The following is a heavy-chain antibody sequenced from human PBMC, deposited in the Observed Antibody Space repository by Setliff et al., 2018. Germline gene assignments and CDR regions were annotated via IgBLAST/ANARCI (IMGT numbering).Heavy chain of an antibody. CDR2: SNHGGST. D-gene: IGHD6-6*01. J-gene: IGHJ4*02. Sequence: KTSETLSLTCSVYGESFSNNYWSWIRQTPGKGLEWIGESNHGGSTSYHPSLKSRLTISVDTSKNQFSLRLTSVTAADTAVYYCTSTPRGGINITTRAGAFDSWGQGTLVTVSS. CDR3: TSTPRGGINITTRAGAFDS. V-gene: IGHV4-34*01. CDR1: GESFSNNY.